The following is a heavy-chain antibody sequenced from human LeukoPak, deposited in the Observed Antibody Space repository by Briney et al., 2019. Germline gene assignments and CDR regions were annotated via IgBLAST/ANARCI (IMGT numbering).Heavy chain of an antibody. J-gene: IGHJ5*02. Sequence: GESLKISCKGSGYSFTSYWIGWVRQMPGKGLEWMGIIYPGDSDTRYSPSFQGQVTISADKSISTAYLQWSSLRAEDTAVYYCAKDGGLRWLTNTRNWFDPWGQGTLVTVSS. CDR2: IYPGDSDT. CDR3: AKDGGLRWLTNTRNWFDP. CDR1: GYSFTSYW. V-gene: IGHV5-51*01. D-gene: IGHD6-19*01.